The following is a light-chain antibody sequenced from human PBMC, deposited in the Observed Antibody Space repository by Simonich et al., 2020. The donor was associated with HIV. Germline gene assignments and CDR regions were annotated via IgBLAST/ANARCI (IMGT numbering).Light chain of an antibody. CDR1: SSAVGAYNY. CDR3: SSYARNNTWV. V-gene: IGLV2-14*03. CDR2: DVN. Sequence: QSALTQPASVSGSPGQSITISCTGTSSAVGAYNYVSWYQHHPGNAPQLIIYDVNKRPSGISNRFSASQSGNTASLTISGLQAEDEADYYCSSYARNNTWVFGGRTKLTVL. J-gene: IGLJ3*02.